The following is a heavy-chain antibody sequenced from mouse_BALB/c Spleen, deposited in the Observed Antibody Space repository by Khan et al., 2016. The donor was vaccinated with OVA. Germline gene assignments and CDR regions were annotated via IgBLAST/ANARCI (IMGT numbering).Heavy chain of an antibody. V-gene: IGHV9-3-1*01. J-gene: IGHJ4*01. Sequence: QIQLVQSGPELKKPGVTVKISCKASGYTFTTYGMNWVKQAPGKGLKWMGWINTYTGEPTYVDDFKGRFAFSLETSASTAYLQINNRNNEDTATYFCARVGYSGTMDYWGQGTSVTVSS. CDR2: INTYTGEP. D-gene: IGHD2-14*01. CDR1: GYTFTTYG. CDR3: ARVGYSGTMDY.